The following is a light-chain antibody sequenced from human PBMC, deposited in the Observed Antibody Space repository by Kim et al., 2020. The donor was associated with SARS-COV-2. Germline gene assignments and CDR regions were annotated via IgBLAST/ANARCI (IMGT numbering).Light chain of an antibody. J-gene: IGKJ5*01. V-gene: IGKV1-5*01. CDR1: QSIGGC. CDR2: DVS. CDR3: QHHSTYPIT. Sequence: SVGDRFTITCRASQSIGGCLDWYQQKPGKAPKLLIHDVSSVESGVPSRFSGSGSETEFTLTISSLQPDDFATYYCQHHSTYPITFGQGTRLEIK.